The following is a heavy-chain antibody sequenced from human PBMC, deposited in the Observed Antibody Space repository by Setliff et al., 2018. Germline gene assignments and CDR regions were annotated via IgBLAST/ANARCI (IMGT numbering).Heavy chain of an antibody. V-gene: IGHV4-39*07. CDR3: ARRETYYNFWSGYYAY. CDR2: IYYSGST. J-gene: IGHJ4*02. D-gene: IGHD3-3*01. CDR1: GGSISSSSYY. Sequence: SETLSLTCTVSGGSISSSSYYWGWIRQPPGKGPEWIGSIYYSGSTYYNPSLKSRVTMSVDTSKSQFSLKLSSVTAADTAVYYCARRETYYNFWSGYYAYWGQGTLVTVSS.